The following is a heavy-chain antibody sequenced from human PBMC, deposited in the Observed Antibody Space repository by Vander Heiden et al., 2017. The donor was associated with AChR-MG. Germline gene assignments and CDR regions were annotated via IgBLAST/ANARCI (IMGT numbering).Heavy chain of an antibody. D-gene: IGHD3-16*01. J-gene: IGHJ6*02. Sequence: EVQLVESGGGLVKPGGSLRLSCAASGFTFSSYSMNWVRRAPGKGLEWVSSISSSSSYIYYAASVKGRFTIPRDNAKNSRYLKMNSLRAEDTAVYYWAGGGEGGDYYYGMDVWGQGTTVTVSS. CDR3: AGGGEGGDYYYGMDV. CDR2: ISSSSSYI. CDR1: GFTFSSYS. V-gene: IGHV3-21*01.